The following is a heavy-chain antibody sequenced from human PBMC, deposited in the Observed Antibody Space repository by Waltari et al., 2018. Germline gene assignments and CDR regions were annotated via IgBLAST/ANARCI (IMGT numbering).Heavy chain of an antibody. Sequence: EVQLVESGGGLVQPGGSLRLSCAASGFTFSSYSMNWVRQAPGKGLEWVSYISSSSSTIYYADSVRGRFTISRDNAKNSLYLQMNSLRAEDTAVYYCARAGYCTNGVCPQRGFDPWGQGTLVTVSS. V-gene: IGHV3-48*01. CDR3: ARAGYCTNGVCPQRGFDP. D-gene: IGHD2-8*01. CDR1: GFTFSSYS. CDR2: ISSSSSTI. J-gene: IGHJ5*02.